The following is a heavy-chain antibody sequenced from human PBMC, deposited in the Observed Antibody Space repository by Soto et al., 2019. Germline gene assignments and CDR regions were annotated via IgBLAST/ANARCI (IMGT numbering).Heavy chain of an antibody. Sequence: ASVKVSCKASGGTFSSYAISWVRQAPGQGLEWMGGIIPIFGTANYAQKFQGRVTITADESTSTAYMELSSLRSEDTAVYYCARAGEVYDFWSGYQRPYYYGMDVWGQGTTVTVSS. D-gene: IGHD3-3*01. CDR1: GGTFSSYA. J-gene: IGHJ6*02. V-gene: IGHV1-69*13. CDR3: ARAGEVYDFWSGYQRPYYYGMDV. CDR2: IIPIFGTA.